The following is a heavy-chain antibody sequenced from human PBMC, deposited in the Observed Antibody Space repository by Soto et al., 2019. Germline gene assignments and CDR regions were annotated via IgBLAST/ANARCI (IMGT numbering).Heavy chain of an antibody. CDR2: IYYSGST. V-gene: IGHV4-30-4*01. CDR3: AHYSRRRAFDI. D-gene: IGHD4-4*01. CDR1: GGSISSGDYY. Sequence: PSETLSLTCTVSGGSISSGDYYWSWIRQPPGKGLEWIGYIYYSGSTYYNPSLKSRVTISVDTSKNQFSLKLSSVTAADTAVYYCAHYSRRRAFDISGQGTTFPVSS. J-gene: IGHJ3*02.